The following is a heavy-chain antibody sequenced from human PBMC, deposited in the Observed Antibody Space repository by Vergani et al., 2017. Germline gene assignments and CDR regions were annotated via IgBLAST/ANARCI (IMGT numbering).Heavy chain of an antibody. CDR3: ARGRAAAGRRGSFDY. V-gene: IGHV4-30-4*08. Sequence: QVQLQESGPGLVKPSQTLSLTCTVSGSSISSGDYYWSWIRQPPGKGLEWIGYIYYSGSTYYNPSLKSRVTISVDTSKNQFSLKLSSVTAADTAVYYCARGRAAAGRRGSFDYWGQGTLVTVSS. CDR2: IYYSGST. J-gene: IGHJ4*02. CDR1: GSSISSGDYY. D-gene: IGHD6-13*01.